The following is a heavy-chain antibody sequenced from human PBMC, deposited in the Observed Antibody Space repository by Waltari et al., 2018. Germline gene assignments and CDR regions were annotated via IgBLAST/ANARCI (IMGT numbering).Heavy chain of an antibody. Sequence: QVQLQQWGAGLLKPSETLSLTCAVYGGSFSGYYWSWIRQPPGKGLEWIGEINHSGSTNYNPSLKSQVTISVDTSKNQFSLKLSSVTAADTAVYYCAGSSSWYWFDPWGQGTLVTVSS. CDR3: AGSSSWYWFDP. V-gene: IGHV4-34*01. CDR2: INHSGST. D-gene: IGHD6-13*01. J-gene: IGHJ5*02. CDR1: GGSFSGYY.